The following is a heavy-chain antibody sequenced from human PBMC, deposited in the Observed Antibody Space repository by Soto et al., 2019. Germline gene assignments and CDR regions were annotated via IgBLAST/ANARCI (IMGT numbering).Heavy chain of an antibody. V-gene: IGHV1-69*13. CDR1: GGTFSSYA. CDR3: ARGDNDFWSGPSRCYGMDV. D-gene: IGHD3-3*01. Sequence: GASVKVSCKASGGTFSSYAISWVRQAPGQGLEWMGGIIPIFGTANYAQKFQGRVTITADESTSTAYMELSSLRSEDTAVYYCARGDNDFWSGPSRCYGMDVWGQGTTVTVSS. CDR2: IIPIFGTA. J-gene: IGHJ6*02.